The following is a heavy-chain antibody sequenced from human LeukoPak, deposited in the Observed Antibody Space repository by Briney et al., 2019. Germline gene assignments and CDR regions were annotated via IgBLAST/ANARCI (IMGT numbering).Heavy chain of an antibody. Sequence: SETLSLTCTDPGGSISSYNWSWIRQPPGKGLEWGGYIYYSGSTNYNPPLKSRATTSVQTSKNQSPLKRSSVPAADTALSYFARDWGEGEDHWGQGTLVTVSS. D-gene: IGHD3-16*01. CDR2: IYYSGST. J-gene: IGHJ4*02. V-gene: IGHV4-59*01. CDR1: GGSISSYN. CDR3: ARDWGEGEDH.